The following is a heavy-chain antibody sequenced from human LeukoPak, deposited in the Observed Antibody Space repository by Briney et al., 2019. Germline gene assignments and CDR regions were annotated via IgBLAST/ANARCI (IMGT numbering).Heavy chain of an antibody. Sequence: SETLSLTCTVSGGSISSYYWSWIRQPPGKGLEWIGYIYYSGSANYNPSLKSRVTISVDTSKNQFSLKLSSVTAADTAVYYCARNGMATINHYYYMDVWGKGTTVTVSS. CDR3: ARNGMATINHYYYMDV. CDR1: GGSISSYY. D-gene: IGHD5-24*01. V-gene: IGHV4-59*01. J-gene: IGHJ6*03. CDR2: IYYSGSA.